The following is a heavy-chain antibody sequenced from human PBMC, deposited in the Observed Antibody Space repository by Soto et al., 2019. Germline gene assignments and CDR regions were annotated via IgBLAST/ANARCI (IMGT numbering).Heavy chain of an antibody. Sequence: GGSLRLSCAASGFTFSSYAMSWVRQAPGKGLEWVSAIRGSGGSTYYADSVKGRFTISRDNSKNTLYLQMNSLRAEDTAVYYCAKGDAPAAIFPMDVWGQGTTVTVSS. J-gene: IGHJ6*02. CDR1: GFTFSSYA. V-gene: IGHV3-23*01. D-gene: IGHD2-2*01. CDR3: AKGDAPAAIFPMDV. CDR2: IRGSGGST.